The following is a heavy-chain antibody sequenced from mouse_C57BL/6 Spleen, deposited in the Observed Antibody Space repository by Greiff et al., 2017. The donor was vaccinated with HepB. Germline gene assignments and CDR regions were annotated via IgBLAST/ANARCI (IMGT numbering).Heavy chain of an antibody. Sequence: VQLQQPGAELVKPGASVKLSCKASGYTFTSYWMQWVKQRPGQGLEWIGEIDPSDSYTHYNQKFKGKATLTVDTSSSTAYMQLSSLTSEDSAVYYCAREYYGSRTGDYWGQGTTLTVSS. CDR2: IDPSDSYT. CDR3: AREYYGSRTGDY. CDR1: GYTFTSYW. J-gene: IGHJ2*01. V-gene: IGHV1-50*01. D-gene: IGHD1-1*01.